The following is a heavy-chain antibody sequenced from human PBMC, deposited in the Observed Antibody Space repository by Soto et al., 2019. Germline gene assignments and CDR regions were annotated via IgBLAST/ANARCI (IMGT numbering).Heavy chain of an antibody. V-gene: IGHV1-69*13. CDR1: GGTFSSYA. CDR2: IIPIFGTA. Sequence: GASVKVSCKASGGTFSSYAISWVRQAPGQGLEWMGGIIPIFGTANYAQKFQGRVTITADESTSTAYMELSSLRSEDTAVYYCATNTARVELYYYGMDVWGQGTTVTVSS. CDR3: ATNTARVELYYYGMDV. J-gene: IGHJ6*02. D-gene: IGHD5-18*01.